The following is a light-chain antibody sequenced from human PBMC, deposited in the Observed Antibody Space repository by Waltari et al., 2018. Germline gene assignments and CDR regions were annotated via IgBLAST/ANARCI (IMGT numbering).Light chain of an antibody. V-gene: IGKV4-1*01. CDR1: QSVLYSSNNKNY. CDR3: HQFYSAPRT. CDR2: WAS. J-gene: IGKJ1*01. Sequence: DIVMTQSPDSLAVSLGERATINCKSSQSVLYSSNNKNYLAWYQQKPGQPLKLLIYWASIRESGVPDRFSGSGSGTDFTLTISSLQAEGVAVYYCHQFYSAPRTFGQGTTVEIK.